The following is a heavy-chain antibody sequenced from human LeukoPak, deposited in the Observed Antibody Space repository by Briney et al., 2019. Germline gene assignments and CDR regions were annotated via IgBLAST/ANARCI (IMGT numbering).Heavy chain of an antibody. Sequence: GGSLRLSCAASGFTFSSYSMNWVRQAPGKGLEWVSSISSSSSYIYYADSVKGRFTISRDNAKNSLYLQMNSLRAEDTAVYYCAREIGSDYGGRYFDLWGRGTLVTVPS. J-gene: IGHJ2*01. CDR2: ISSSSSYI. V-gene: IGHV3-21*01. CDR3: AREIGSDYGGRYFDL. D-gene: IGHD4-17*01. CDR1: GFTFSSYS.